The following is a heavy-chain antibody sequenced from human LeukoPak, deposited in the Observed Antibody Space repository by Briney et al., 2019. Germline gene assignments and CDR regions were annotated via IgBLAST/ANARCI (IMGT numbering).Heavy chain of an antibody. D-gene: IGHD4-23*01. V-gene: IGHV1-18*01. CDR3: AGLGYGANFIHY. J-gene: IGHJ4*02. CDR2: ISPYNGNT. Sequence: ASVKVSCKASGYTYTNYGISWVRQAPGQGLEWMGWISPYNGNTHYAQKFQGRVTMTTDTSTSTVYMELRSLRSDDTADYYCAGLGYGANFIHYWGQGTLVTVSS. CDR1: GYTYTNYG.